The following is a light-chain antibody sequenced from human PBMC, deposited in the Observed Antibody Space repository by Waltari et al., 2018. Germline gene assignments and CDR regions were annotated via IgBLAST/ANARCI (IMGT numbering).Light chain of an antibody. Sequence: QSALTQPASVSGSPGQSLTISCAGTTSDIGTYNFFAWYQQLPGKVPKLIFYDVNKRPSGVSNRFSGSKSGNTASLTISGLLAEDEADYYCASYTTRYTWVFGGGTRLAVL. CDR2: DVN. CDR1: TSDIGTYNF. J-gene: IGLJ3*02. CDR3: ASYTTRYTWV. V-gene: IGLV2-14*03.